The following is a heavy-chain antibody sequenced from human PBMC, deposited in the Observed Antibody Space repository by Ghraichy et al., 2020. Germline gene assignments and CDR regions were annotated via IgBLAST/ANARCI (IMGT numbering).Heavy chain of an antibody. CDR2: IYSGGRT. J-gene: IGHJ3*01. Sequence: GESLNISCAASGFSVSNSYMAWVRQAPGKGLEWVSIIYSGGRTYYVDYVKGRFAISRDSSTNSLFLQMNSLRAEDTAVYYCVKPNYNWLGAFDSWGQGTMVTVSS. V-gene: IGHV3-66*04. D-gene: IGHD1-1*01. CDR3: VKPNYNWLGAFDS. CDR1: GFSVSNSY.